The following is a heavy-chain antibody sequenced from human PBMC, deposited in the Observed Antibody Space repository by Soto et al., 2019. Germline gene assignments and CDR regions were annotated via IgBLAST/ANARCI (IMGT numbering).Heavy chain of an antibody. J-gene: IGHJ5*02. CDR1: GFSLNTGGVG. V-gene: IGHV2-5*02. Sequence: FGLTLVNPTQTLTLSFTFSGFSLNTGGVGVGWIRQAPGKAPEWLILIYWDGDKRYSPSLRSRLTITKDTPKNEVVLTMKNMDPVDTATYYCVHRRSQQPRAEDIKSFDPWGPGTLVTVSS. CDR3: VHRRSQQPRAEDIKSFDP. D-gene: IGHD2-15*01. CDR2: IYWDGDK.